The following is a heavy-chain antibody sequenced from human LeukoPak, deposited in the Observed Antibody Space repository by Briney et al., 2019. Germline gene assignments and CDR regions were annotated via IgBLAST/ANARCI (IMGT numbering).Heavy chain of an antibody. D-gene: IGHD6-19*01. Sequence: ASVKVSCKASGYIFTGYYIHWVRQAPGQRLEWMGWINPNSGGTNYAQRFQGRVAMTRDTSISTAYMELSRLRSDDTAVYYCAREDSSGWYGLDYWGQGTLVTVSS. CDR2: INPNSGGT. CDR3: AREDSSGWYGLDY. V-gene: IGHV1-2*02. J-gene: IGHJ4*02. CDR1: GYIFTGYY.